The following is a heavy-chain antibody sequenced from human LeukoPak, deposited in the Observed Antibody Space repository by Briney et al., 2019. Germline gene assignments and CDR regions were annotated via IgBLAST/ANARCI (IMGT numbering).Heavy chain of an antibody. V-gene: IGHV3-23*01. CDR1: GFTFSSYA. Sequence: GGSLRLSCAASGFTFSSYAMSWVRQAPGKGLEWVSAISGSGGSTYYADSVKGRFTISRDNAKNSLYLQMNSLRAEDTAVYYCARASQPYCSSTSCYTVPSDYWGQGTLVTVSS. J-gene: IGHJ4*02. D-gene: IGHD2-2*02. CDR2: ISGSGGST. CDR3: ARASQPYCSSTSCYTVPSDY.